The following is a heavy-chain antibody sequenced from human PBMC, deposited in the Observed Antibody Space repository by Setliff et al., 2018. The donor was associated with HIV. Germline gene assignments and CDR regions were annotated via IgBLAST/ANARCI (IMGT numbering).Heavy chain of an antibody. J-gene: IGHJ4*02. CDR1: AGSFSVSY. V-gene: IGHV4-34*01. D-gene: IGHD3-10*01. Sequence: SETLSLTCAVYAGSFSVSYWSWIRQPPGKGLEWIGDIKHGGSANYNPSLRSRVIMSMDTSKNQFSLKLSSVTAADTAVYYCARGRLYGVVDYWGQGTLVTVSS. CDR3: ARGRLYGVVDY. CDR2: IKHGGSA.